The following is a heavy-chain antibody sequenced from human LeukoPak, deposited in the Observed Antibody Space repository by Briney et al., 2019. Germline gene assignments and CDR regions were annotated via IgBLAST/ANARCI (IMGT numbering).Heavy chain of an antibody. Sequence: PGGSLRLSCAASGFTVSSDCMSWVRQAPGKGLEWVSVIYGGGGTDYADSVKGRFTISRDNSKNPVHRQMNSLRAEDTAVYYCTRRTSTSWYDNWGQGTLVTVSS. V-gene: IGHV3-53*01. CDR1: GFTVSSDC. CDR2: IYGGGGT. J-gene: IGHJ5*02. D-gene: IGHD2-2*01. CDR3: TRRTSTSWYDN.